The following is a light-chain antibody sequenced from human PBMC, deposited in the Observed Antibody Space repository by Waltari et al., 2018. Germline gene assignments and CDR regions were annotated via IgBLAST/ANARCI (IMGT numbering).Light chain of an antibody. CDR2: GAS. J-gene: IGKJ1*01. V-gene: IGKV3-15*01. CDR3: QQYKNWPPWT. CDR1: QIVSSD. Sequence: EIVMTQSPAILSVSPGERATLPCRARQIVSSDLAWYQHKPGQAPRLLIYGASTRATGIPARFSGSGSGTEFTLTISSLQSEDFAVYYCQQYKNWPPWTFGQGTKVEIK.